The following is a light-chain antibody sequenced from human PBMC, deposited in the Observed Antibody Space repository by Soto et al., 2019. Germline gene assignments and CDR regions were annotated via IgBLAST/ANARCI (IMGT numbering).Light chain of an antibody. CDR2: ENS. J-gene: IGLJ3*02. CDR3: HSYDSDTWV. CDR1: SGSIANNY. V-gene: IGLV6-57*01. Sequence: NFMLTQPHSVSQSPGKTVTISCTRSSGSIANNYVQWYQQRPGSSPTTVIYENSQRPSGVPDRFSGSIDSSSNSASLTVSGLKTEDEADYYCHSYDSDTWVFGGGTKLTVL.